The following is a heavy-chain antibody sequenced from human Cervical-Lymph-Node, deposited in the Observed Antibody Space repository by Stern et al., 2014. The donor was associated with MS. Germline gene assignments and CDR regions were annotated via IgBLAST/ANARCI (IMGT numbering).Heavy chain of an antibody. CDR2: IYYSGST. CDR1: GGSIRSYY. V-gene: IGHV4-59*01. J-gene: IGHJ4*02. CDR3: ARDSSSTFDF. Sequence: QVQLQESGPGLVKPSETLSLTCTVSGGSIRSYYWSWIRQPPGKGLEWIGDIYYSGSTNYNPSLKSRVTISVDTSKNQFSLKLTSVTAADTAVYYCARDSSSTFDFWGQGTLVTVSS. D-gene: IGHD6-13*01.